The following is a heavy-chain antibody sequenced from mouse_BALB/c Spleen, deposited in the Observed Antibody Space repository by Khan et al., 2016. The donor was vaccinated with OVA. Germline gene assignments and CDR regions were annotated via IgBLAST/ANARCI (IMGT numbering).Heavy chain of an antibody. CDR1: GYSITSGYF. J-gene: IGHJ3*01. D-gene: IGHD3-1*01. V-gene: IGHV3-6*02. CDR2: IRYDGNS. CDR3: ARGGSSGPAWFAY. Sequence: EVQLQESGPGLVKPSQSLSLTCSVTGYSITSGYFWNWIRPFPGNKLEWVGYIRYDGNSNYKPSLKNRISITSDTSKNQFFLKLNSVTPEDTATFYWARGGSSGPAWFAYWGQGTLVTVSA.